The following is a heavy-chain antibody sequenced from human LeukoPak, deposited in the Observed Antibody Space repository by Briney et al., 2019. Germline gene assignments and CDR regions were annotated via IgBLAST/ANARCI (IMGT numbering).Heavy chain of an antibody. CDR2: IGGSAGST. CDR3: VTLRGYWSGGCCYRLTDFDY. Sequence: GGSLRLSCAASGFTFSSYEVNWVRQAPGKGLEWVSAIGGSAGSTFYADSVKGRFTISRDNSKNTLYLQMNSLRAEDTGVYYCVTLRGYWSGGCCYRLTDFDYWGQGTLVTVSS. V-gene: IGHV3-23*01. D-gene: IGHD2-15*01. CDR1: GFTFSSYE. J-gene: IGHJ4*02.